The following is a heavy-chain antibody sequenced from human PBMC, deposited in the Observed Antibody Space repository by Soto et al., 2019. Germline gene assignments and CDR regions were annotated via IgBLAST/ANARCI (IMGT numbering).Heavy chain of an antibody. CDR2: IYYSGST. Sequence: SETLSLTCTVSGGSISSYYLSWIRQPPGKGLEWIGYIYYSGSTNYNPSLKSRVTISVDTSKNQFSLKLSSVTAADTAVYYCAGWTLTTSGVDVWGQGTTVTAP. D-gene: IGHD4-4*01. V-gene: IGHV4-59*01. CDR1: GGSISSYY. J-gene: IGHJ6*02. CDR3: AGWTLTTSGVDV.